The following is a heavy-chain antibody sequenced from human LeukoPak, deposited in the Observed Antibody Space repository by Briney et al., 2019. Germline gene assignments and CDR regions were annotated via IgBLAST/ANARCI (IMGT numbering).Heavy chain of an antibody. J-gene: IGHJ6*03. CDR1: EFAFNSYS. V-gene: IGHV3-21*01. CDR3: ARSRKGYQLLSTNRDYYYMDV. CDR2: ISSTSSYI. D-gene: IGHD2-2*01. Sequence: AGGSLRLSCAASEFAFNSYSMNWVRRAPGKGLEWVSSISSTSSYIYYADSVKGRFTISRDNAKNSLYLQMNGLRAEDTAVYYCARSRKGYQLLSTNRDYYYMDVWGKGTTVTVSS.